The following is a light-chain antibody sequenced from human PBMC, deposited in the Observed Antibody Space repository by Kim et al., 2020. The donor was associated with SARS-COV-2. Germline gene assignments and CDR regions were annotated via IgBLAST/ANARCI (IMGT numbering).Light chain of an antibody. CDR1: SSDVGGYNY. V-gene: IGLV2-14*03. Sequence: QSITTSCTGTSSDVGGYNYVSWYQQHPGKAPKLMIYDVSNRPSGVSNRFSGSKSGNTASLTISGLQAEDEADYYCSSYTSSSTVVFGGGTQLTVL. CDR3: SSYTSSSTVV. CDR2: DVS. J-gene: IGLJ2*01.